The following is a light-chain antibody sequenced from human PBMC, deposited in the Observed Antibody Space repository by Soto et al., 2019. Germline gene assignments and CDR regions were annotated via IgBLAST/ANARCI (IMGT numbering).Light chain of an antibody. CDR2: GVS. CDR1: QSVGGSY. V-gene: IGKV3-20*01. CDR3: QQSGSSTT. Sequence: EIVLTQSPGTLSLSPGERATLSCRASQSVGGSYLGWYQQKPGQAPRLLISGVSNRATGIPDRFSGSGAGTDFTLTISRLEPEDFAVYYCQQSGSSTTFGQRTRLESK. J-gene: IGKJ5*01.